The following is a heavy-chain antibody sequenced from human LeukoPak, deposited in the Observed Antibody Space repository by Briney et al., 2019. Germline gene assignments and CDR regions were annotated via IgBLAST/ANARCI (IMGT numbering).Heavy chain of an antibody. D-gene: IGHD3-22*01. CDR2: IRYDGSNK. CDR3: AKDKIDSEITMIVSEYYFDY. CDR1: RFFFSSYG. J-gene: IGHJ4*02. Sequence: GGSRRLSCAASRFFFSSYGMHWVRQPPGKGLGGVAFIRYDGSNKYYADSVKGRFTISRDNSKNTLYLQMNSLRAEDTAVYYCAKDKIDSEITMIVSEYYFDYWGQGTLVTVSS. V-gene: IGHV3-30*02.